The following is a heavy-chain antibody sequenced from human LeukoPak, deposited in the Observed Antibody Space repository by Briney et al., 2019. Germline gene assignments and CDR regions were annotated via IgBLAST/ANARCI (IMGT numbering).Heavy chain of an antibody. J-gene: IGHJ4*02. D-gene: IGHD1-26*01. Sequence: SETLSLTCSVSNGAVKNYYWTWIRQPPGQGLQWIGNFLYSGTTTYRASLDSRLIISVDNSKNTFSLRLFSVTAADTAVYYCATLVYSGSRYHFDTWGQGTPVTVSS. CDR3: ATLVYSGSRYHFDT. CDR1: NGAVKNYY. V-gene: IGHV4-59*02. CDR2: FLYSGTT.